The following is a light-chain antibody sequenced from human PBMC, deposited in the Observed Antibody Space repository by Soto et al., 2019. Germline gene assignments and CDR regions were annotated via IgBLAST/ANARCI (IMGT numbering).Light chain of an antibody. J-gene: IGLJ1*01. Sequence: QSALTQPASVSGSPGQSITISCTGTSSDVGAYNLVSWYQQHPGKAPKLMIYDVNVRPSGVSNRFSGSKSGNTASLTISGLQAEDEADYYCSSYTTRSTLDYVFGTGTKLTVL. CDR3: SSYTTRSTLDYV. CDR2: DVN. V-gene: IGLV2-14*03. CDR1: SSDVGAYNL.